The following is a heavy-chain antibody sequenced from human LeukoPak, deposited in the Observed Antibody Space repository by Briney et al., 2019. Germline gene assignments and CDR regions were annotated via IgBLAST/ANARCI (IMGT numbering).Heavy chain of an antibody. J-gene: IGHJ4*02. CDR3: ARANFLYCSSTTCLFDY. CDR2: INPNDGDT. V-gene: IGHV1-2*02. CDR1: GYTFTDYY. D-gene: IGHD2-2*01. Sequence: AAVKVSCKASGYTFTDYYMHWVRQAPGQGVEWMGWINPNDGDTNFAQKFQRRVTMTRETSTSKANMEVSRLRSDDTAVYYCARANFLYCSSTTCLFDYWGQGTLVTVSS.